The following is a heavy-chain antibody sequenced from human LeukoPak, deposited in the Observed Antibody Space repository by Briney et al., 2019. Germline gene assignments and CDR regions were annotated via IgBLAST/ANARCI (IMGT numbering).Heavy chain of an antibody. Sequence: GGSLRLSCAASGFTVSSNYMSWVRQAPGKGLEWVSVIYSGGSTYYADSVKGRFTISRDNSKNTLYLQMNGLRAEDTAVYYCAREELDGYNYSFDYWGQGTLVTVSS. D-gene: IGHD5-24*01. CDR1: GFTVSSNY. CDR3: AREELDGYNYSFDY. CDR2: IYSGGST. J-gene: IGHJ4*02. V-gene: IGHV3-53*01.